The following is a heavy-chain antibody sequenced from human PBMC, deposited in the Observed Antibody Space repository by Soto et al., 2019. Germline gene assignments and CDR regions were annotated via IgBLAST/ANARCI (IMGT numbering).Heavy chain of an antibody. CDR3: ARQRIAAAQYYFNY. Sequence: SETLSLTCTVSRGSVSSGSYYWTWIRQSPGKGLEWMGYILSTGSTDYNPSLKSRVTVSVDTSKNEFTLKLRSVTAADTAVYYCARQRIAAAQYYFNYWGQGRLVTLSS. V-gene: IGHV4-61*01. CDR1: RGSVSSGSYY. D-gene: IGHD6-13*01. CDR2: ILSTGST. J-gene: IGHJ4*02.